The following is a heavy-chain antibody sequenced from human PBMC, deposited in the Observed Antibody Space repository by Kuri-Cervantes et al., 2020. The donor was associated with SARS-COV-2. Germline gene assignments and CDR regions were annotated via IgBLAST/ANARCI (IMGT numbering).Heavy chain of an antibody. CDR1: GFTFTSYA. J-gene: IGHJ3*02. CDR2: ISGGGGST. Sequence: GESLKISCATSGFTFTSYAMSWVRQAPGKGLEWVSTISGGGGSTYYADSVEGRFTISRDSSKNTLYLQMNSLRAEDTAVYYCARDAGSNLPAAIVLLSAFDIWGQGTMVTVSS. D-gene: IGHD2-2*02. V-gene: IGHV3-23*01. CDR3: ARDAGSNLPAAIVLLSAFDI.